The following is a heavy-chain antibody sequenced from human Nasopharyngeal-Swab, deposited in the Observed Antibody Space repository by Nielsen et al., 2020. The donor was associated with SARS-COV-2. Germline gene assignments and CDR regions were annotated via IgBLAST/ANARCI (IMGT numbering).Heavy chain of an antibody. Sequence: GESLKISCAASGFTISTYSMIWVRQAPAKGLEWVSWISSSVSYIYYADSVKGRFTISRDNAKNALYLQMSSLRAEDTAVYYCARLPSAWGRRDFDYWGQGTLVTVSS. CDR1: GFTISTYS. V-gene: IGHV3-21*06. CDR2: ISSSVSYI. J-gene: IGHJ4*02. CDR3: ARLPSAWGRRDFDY. D-gene: IGHD6-19*01.